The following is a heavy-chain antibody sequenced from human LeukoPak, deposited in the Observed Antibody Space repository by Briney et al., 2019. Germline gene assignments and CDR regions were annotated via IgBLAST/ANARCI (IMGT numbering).Heavy chain of an antibody. V-gene: IGHV3-23*01. CDR1: GFTVSSNY. CDR2: ISGSAGTT. J-gene: IGHJ4*02. Sequence: PGGSLRLSCAASGFTVSSNYMSWVRQAPGKGLEWVSAISGSAGTTYYADSVKGRFTISRDNSKNTLYLQMHSLRAEDTAVYYCAKASTYYDFWRQFDYWGQGTLVTVSS. D-gene: IGHD3/OR15-3a*01. CDR3: AKASTYYDFWRQFDY.